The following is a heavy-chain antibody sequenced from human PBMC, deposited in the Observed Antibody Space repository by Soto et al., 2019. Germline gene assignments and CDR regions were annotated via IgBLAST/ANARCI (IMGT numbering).Heavy chain of an antibody. D-gene: IGHD5-18*01. V-gene: IGHV1-69*02. Sequence: QVQLVQSGAEVKKPGSSVKVSCKASGGTFSSYTISWVRQAPGQGLEWMGRIIPILGIANYAQKFQGRVTITADKSTSTAYMELSSLRSEGTAVYYCASATDTAMAQFDYWGQGTLVTVSS. CDR3: ASATDTAMAQFDY. CDR2: IIPILGIA. CDR1: GGTFSSYT. J-gene: IGHJ4*02.